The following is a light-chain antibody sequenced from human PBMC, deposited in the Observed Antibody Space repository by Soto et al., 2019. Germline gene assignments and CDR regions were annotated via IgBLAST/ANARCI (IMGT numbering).Light chain of an antibody. CDR1: PSVTSF. CDR3: QQSYSAPYT. V-gene: IGKV1-39*01. Sequence: DIQMTQSPSSLSASVGDRVIITCRARPSVTSFINWYRQRPGKAPELLIFAASTLHSGVPSRFSGSGSGTDFTLTITSLHPGDIGVYFCQQSYSAPYTFGQGTKLAIK. CDR2: AAS. J-gene: IGKJ2*01.